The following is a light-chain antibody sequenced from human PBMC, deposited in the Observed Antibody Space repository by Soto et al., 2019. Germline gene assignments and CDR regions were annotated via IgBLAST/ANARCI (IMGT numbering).Light chain of an antibody. CDR1: QSVSSSF. Sequence: EILLTQSPDTLSLYPGERATLSCRASQSVSSSFLAWYQQIPGQAPRLLIYGASSRATGIPDRFSGSGSGTDFTLTISRLEPEDFAVYYCQQFGSSLTWTFGQGTKVEIK. J-gene: IGKJ1*01. V-gene: IGKV3-20*01. CDR3: QQFGSSLTWT. CDR2: GAS.